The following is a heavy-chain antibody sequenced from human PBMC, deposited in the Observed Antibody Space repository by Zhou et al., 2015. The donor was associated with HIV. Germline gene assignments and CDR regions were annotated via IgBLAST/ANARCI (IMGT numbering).Heavy chain of an antibody. V-gene: IGHV1-69*17. Sequence: QVQLVQSGAEVKEPGSSVKVSCMASGGTFRNYAISWVRQAPGQGLEWMGGITPMFDIKNYAQRFRARLNISVDQSTSTAYMELSSLTSEDAAIYFCARSSVNHDYAFDIWGQGTKVIVSS. J-gene: IGHJ3*02. CDR3: ARSSVNHDYAFDI. CDR1: GGTFRNYA. CDR2: ITPMFDIK. D-gene: IGHD3-22*01.